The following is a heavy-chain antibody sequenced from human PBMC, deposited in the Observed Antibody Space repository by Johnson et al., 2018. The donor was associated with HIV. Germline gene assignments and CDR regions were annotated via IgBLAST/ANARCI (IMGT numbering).Heavy chain of an antibody. CDR1: GFTFSSYW. V-gene: IGHV3-66*01. D-gene: IGHD5-18*01. CDR3: AKDRIRSTAPDTFDV. J-gene: IGHJ3*01. Sequence: MLLVESGGGLVQPGGSLRLSCAASGFTFSSYWMSWVRQAPGKGLEWVAVIYSGGTTYYVDSVKGRFTISRDNSKNTLYLQMNRLRAEDTAVYYCAKDRIRSTAPDTFDVWGQGTMVTVSS. CDR2: IYSGGTT.